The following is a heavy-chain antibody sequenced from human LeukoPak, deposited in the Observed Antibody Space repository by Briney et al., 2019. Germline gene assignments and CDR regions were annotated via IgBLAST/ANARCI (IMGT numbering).Heavy chain of an antibody. CDR1: GGAISSSY. D-gene: IGHD4-17*01. CDR3: ARNIPTVTKILLQQRSYYFDY. CDR2: IYYIGST. Sequence: SETLSLTCTVSGGAISSSYWSWIRQPPGKGLEGMGYIYYIGSTNYNHSLKSRVTIAVDTAKHQFPLKLSSVTAADTAVYYYARNIPTVTKILLQQRSYYFDYWGQGTLVTVSS. J-gene: IGHJ4*02. V-gene: IGHV4-59*01.